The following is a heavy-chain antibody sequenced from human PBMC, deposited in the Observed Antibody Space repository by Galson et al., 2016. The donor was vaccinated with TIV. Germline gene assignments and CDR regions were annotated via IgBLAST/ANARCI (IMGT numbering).Heavy chain of an antibody. CDR2: IKPNSGDT. Sequence: SVKVSCKASGYKFIGYHVHWVRQAPGQGLEWMGWIKPNSGDTNVAQKFRGRVTMTRDTSITTAYLELSGLRSDDTAVYYCARGFGVLTGNYLPKDFDYWGQGTLVTVSS. D-gene: IGHD3-9*01. CDR1: GYKFIGYH. V-gene: IGHV1-2*02. J-gene: IGHJ4*02. CDR3: ARGFGVLTGNYLPKDFDY.